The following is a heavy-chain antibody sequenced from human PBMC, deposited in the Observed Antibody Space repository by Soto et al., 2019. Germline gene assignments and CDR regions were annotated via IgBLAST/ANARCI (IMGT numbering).Heavy chain of an antibody. D-gene: IGHD6-19*01. J-gene: IGHJ4*02. CDR2: ISGGAGST. CDR3: AKESNSGWY. V-gene: IGHV3-23*01. Sequence: EVQLLESGGGLVQPGGSLRLSCAASGFTFSSYAMTWVRQAPGKGLEWVSAISGGAGSTYYADSVKGRFTISRDNSKNTLFLQMNSPRAEDTAVYYCAKESNSGWYWGQGTLVTVSS. CDR1: GFTFSSYA.